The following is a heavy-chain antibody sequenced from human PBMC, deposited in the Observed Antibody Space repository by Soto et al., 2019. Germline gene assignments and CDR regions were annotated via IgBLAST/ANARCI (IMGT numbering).Heavy chain of an antibody. D-gene: IGHD3-10*01. V-gene: IGHV4-30-4*01. J-gene: IGHJ4*02. Sequence: SETLSLTCTVSGGSISSGDYYWSWIRQPPGKGLEWIGYIYYSGSTYYNPSLKSRVTISVDTSKNQFSLKLSSVTAADTAVYYCARGLWFGELLSKGDDYWGQGTLVTVSS. CDR2: IYYSGST. CDR1: GGSISSGDYY. CDR3: ARGLWFGELLSKGDDY.